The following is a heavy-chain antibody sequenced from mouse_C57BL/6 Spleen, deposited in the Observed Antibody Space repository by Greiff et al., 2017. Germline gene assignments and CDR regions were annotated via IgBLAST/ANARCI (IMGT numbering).Heavy chain of an antibody. D-gene: IGHD4-1*01. J-gene: IGHJ2*01. CDR3: AREGGWDVDY. V-gene: IGHV1-85*01. CDR1: GYNFTSYD. Sequence: QVQLKESGPELVKPGASVKLSCKASGYNFTSYDINWVKQRPGQGLEWIGWIYPRDGSTKYNEKFKGKATLTVDTSSSTAYMELHSLTSEDSAVYFCAREGGWDVDYWGQGTTLTVSS. CDR2: IYPRDGST.